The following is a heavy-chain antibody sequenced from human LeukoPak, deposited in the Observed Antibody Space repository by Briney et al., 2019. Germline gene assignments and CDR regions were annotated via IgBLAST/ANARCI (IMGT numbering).Heavy chain of an antibody. CDR2: ISHDGAKK. CDR1: GFTFNIFG. V-gene: IGHV3-30*03. J-gene: IGHJ4*02. Sequence: GRSLRLSCSASGFTFNIFGMHWVRQAPGRGLEWVAVISHDGAKKHYADSVKGRFTISRDTSKTTLFLQMDSLRVEDTAVYYCAREKGITEINLWGQGTLVPVPS. D-gene: IGHD1-14*01. CDR3: AREKGITEINL.